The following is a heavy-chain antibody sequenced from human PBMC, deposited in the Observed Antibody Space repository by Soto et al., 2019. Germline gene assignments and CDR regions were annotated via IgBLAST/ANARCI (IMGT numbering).Heavy chain of an antibody. CDR3: ARDYGSGSYNFDY. J-gene: IGHJ4*02. CDR1: GGSFSGYY. Sequence: SETLSLTCAVYGGSFSGYYWSWIRQPPGKGLEWIGEINHSGSTNYNPSLKSRVTISVDTSKNQFSLKLSSVTAADTAVYYCARDYGSGSYNFDYWGQGTLVTVSS. CDR2: INHSGST. V-gene: IGHV4-34*01. D-gene: IGHD3-10*01.